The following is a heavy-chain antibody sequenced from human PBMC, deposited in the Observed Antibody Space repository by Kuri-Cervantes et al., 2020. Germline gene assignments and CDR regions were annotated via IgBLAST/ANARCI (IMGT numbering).Heavy chain of an antibody. D-gene: IGHD3-10*01. J-gene: IGHJ6*02. CDR1: GYTFTSYY. Sequence: ASVKVSCKASGYTFTSYYMHWVRQAPGQGLEWMGINNPSGGSTSYAQKFQGRVTMTRDTSISTAYMELSRLRSDDTAVYYCARGGYGSGSYYYYGMDVWGQGTTVTVSS. V-gene: IGHV1-46*01. CDR2: NNPSGGST. CDR3: ARGGYGSGSYYYYGMDV.